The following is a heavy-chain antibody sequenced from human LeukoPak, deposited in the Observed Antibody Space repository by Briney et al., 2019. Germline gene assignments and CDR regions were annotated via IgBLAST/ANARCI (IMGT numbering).Heavy chain of an antibody. D-gene: IGHD2-15*01. CDR1: GYTFTSYG. V-gene: IGHV1-18*01. Sequence: ASVKVSCKASGYTFTSYGISWVRQAPGQGLEWMGWISAYNGNTNYAQKLQGRVTMTADTSTSTAYMELRSLRSDDTAVYYCARDLGYCSGGSCYHLNWFDPWGQGTLVTVSS. J-gene: IGHJ5*02. CDR3: ARDLGYCSGGSCYHLNWFDP. CDR2: ISAYNGNT.